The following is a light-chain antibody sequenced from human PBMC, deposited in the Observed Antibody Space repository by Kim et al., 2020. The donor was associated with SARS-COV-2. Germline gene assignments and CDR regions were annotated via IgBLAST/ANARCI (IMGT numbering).Light chain of an antibody. CDR2: DVG. J-gene: IGLJ2*01. CDR3: SSYTTTTTLV. CDR1: SSNVGGYNY. V-gene: IGLV2-14*03. Sequence: QSALTQPASVSGSPGQSITISCTGTSSNVGGYNYVSWYQQHPGKAPKLMIYDVGTRPSGVSDRFSGSKSGNTASLTISGLQSEDEADYYCSSYTTTTTLVFGGGTQLTVL.